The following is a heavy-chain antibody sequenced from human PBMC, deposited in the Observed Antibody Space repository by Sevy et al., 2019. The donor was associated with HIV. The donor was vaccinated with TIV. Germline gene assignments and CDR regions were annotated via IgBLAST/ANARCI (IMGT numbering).Heavy chain of an antibody. V-gene: IGHV4-39*01. Sequence: SETLSLTCTVSGGSISSSSYYWGWIRQPPGKGLEWIGSIYHGGSTYYNPSLKSRVTISVDTSKNQFSLKLSSVTAADTAVYYCARRANIAAAGMGWFDPRGQGTLVTVSS. CDR3: ARRANIAAAGMGWFDP. CDR2: IYHGGST. CDR1: GGSISSSSYY. D-gene: IGHD6-13*01. J-gene: IGHJ5*02.